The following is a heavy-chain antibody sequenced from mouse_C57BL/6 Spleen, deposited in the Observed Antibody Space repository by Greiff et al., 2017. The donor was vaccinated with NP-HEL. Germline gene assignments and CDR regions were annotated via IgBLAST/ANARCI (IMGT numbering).Heavy chain of an antibody. J-gene: IGHJ4*01. Sequence: EVQLQQSGPELVKPGASVKISCKASGYSFTGYYMNWVKQSPEKSLEWIGEINPSTGGTTYNQKFKAKATLTVDKSSSTAYMQLKSLTSEDSAVYYGARGVGKSGAMDYWGQGTSVTVSS. D-gene: IGHD1-1*01. CDR2: INPSTGGT. CDR3: ARGVGKSGAMDY. CDR1: GYSFTGYY. V-gene: IGHV1-42*01.